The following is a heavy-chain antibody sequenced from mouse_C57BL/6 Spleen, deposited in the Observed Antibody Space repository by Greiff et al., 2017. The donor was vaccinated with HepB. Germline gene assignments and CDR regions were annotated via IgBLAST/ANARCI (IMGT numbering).Heavy chain of an antibody. V-gene: IGHV10-1*01. CDR3: VRHRHPLAMDY. D-gene: IGHD3-1*01. J-gene: IGHJ4*01. CDR1: GFSFNTYA. Sequence: EVKLVESGGGLVQPKGSLKLSCAASGFSFNTYAMNWVRQAPGKGLEWVARIRSKSNNYATYYADSVKDRFTISRDDSESMLYLQMNNLKTEDTAMYYCVRHRHPLAMDYWGQGTSVTVSS. CDR2: IRSKSNNYAT.